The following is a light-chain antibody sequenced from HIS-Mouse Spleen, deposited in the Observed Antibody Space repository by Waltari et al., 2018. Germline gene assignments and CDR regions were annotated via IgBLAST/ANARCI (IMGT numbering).Light chain of an antibody. Sequence: QPASVSGSPGQSITISCTGTSSDVGGYNYVSWYQQHPGKAPKLMIYDVSNRPSGVSNRFSGSKSGNTASLTISGLQAEDEADYYCSSYTSSSTLGVFGGGTKLTVL. CDR1: SSDVGGYNY. J-gene: IGLJ2*01. CDR3: SSYTSSSTLGV. CDR2: DVS. V-gene: IGLV2-14*03.